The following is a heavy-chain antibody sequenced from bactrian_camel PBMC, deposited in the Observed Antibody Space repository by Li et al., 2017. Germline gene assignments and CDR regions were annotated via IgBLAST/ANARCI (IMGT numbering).Heavy chain of an antibody. CDR3: ARSFSMLDNY. J-gene: IGHJ4*01. D-gene: IGHD1*01. Sequence: VQLVESGGGLVQPGGSLRLSCAASGFLFSSRAMSWVRQAPGKGLEWVSAISGGGSTYYADSVKERFTISRDNAKNTLYLQLNSLKTEDTAMYYCARSFSMLDNYWGQGTQVTV. CDR2: ISGGGST. CDR1: GFLFSSRA. V-gene: IGHV3S31*01.